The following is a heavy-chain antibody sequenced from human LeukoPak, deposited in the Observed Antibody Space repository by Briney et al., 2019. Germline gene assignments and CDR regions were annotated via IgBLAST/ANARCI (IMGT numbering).Heavy chain of an antibody. V-gene: IGHV3-30-3*01. Sequence: GGSLRLSCAASGFTFSSYAMHWVRQAPGKGLEWVAVISYDGSNKYHADSVKGRFTISRDNSKNTLYLQMSSLRAEDTGIYYCAKGGHYSFFDYWGQGTLVTVSS. D-gene: IGHD4-11*01. J-gene: IGHJ4*02. CDR3: AKGGHYSFFDY. CDR2: ISYDGSNK. CDR1: GFTFSSYA.